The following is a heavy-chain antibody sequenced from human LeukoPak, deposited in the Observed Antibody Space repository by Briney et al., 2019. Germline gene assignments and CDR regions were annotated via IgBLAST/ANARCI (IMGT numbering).Heavy chain of an antibody. D-gene: IGHD6-13*01. CDR2: IYYNGSP. J-gene: IGHJ3*02. V-gene: IGHV4-59*01. Sequence: SETLFLTCTVSDPSISSYYWSWIRHPPGKGLEWIGYIYYNGSPNYNPSLKKRVTISLDTSENQSSLKLTSVTAADTAVYYCARCRGYSSSWARTFDIWGQGKMVTVSS. CDR3: ARCRGYSSSWARTFDI. CDR1: DPSISSYY.